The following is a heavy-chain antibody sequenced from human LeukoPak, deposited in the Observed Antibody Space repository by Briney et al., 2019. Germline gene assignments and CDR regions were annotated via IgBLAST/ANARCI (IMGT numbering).Heavy chain of an antibody. Sequence: SETLSLTCTVSGGSVSSGSDYWSWIRQPPGKGLEWIGYIYYSGSTNYNPSLKSRVTISVDTSKNQFSLKLSFVTAADTAVYYCARHITMVRGVRADHFDYWGQGTLVTVSS. V-gene: IGHV4-61*01. D-gene: IGHD3-10*01. CDR2: IYYSGST. CDR3: ARHITMVRGVRADHFDY. J-gene: IGHJ4*02. CDR1: GGSVSSGSDY.